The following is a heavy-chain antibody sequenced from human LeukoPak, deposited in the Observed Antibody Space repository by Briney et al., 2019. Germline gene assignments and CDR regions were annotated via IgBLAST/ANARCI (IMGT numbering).Heavy chain of an antibody. J-gene: IGHJ2*01. CDR1: GYSFTSYW. D-gene: IGHD3-10*01. Sequence: AGESLKISCKGSGYSFTSYWIGWVRQMPAKGLEWMGIIYPGDSDTRYSPSFQGQVTISADKSISTAYLQWSSLKASDTAMYYCARHVPHRGDAWYFDLWGRGTLVTVSS. V-gene: IGHV5-51*01. CDR2: IYPGDSDT. CDR3: ARHVPHRGDAWYFDL.